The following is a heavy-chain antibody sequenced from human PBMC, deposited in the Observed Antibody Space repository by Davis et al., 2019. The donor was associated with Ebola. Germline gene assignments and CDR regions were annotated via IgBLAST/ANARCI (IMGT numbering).Heavy chain of an antibody. J-gene: IGHJ4*02. CDR3: ATSPSAMFFDN. CDR2: INTDGSFT. Sequence: GESLKISCAASGFTFSSYWMHWVRQTPGKGLVWVSRINTDGSFTDYADSVQGRFTISRDNAKNSLFLQMDSLRADDTAVYYCATSPSAMFFDNWGQGTLVTVSS. V-gene: IGHV3-74*01. D-gene: IGHD3-10*02. CDR1: GFTFSSYW.